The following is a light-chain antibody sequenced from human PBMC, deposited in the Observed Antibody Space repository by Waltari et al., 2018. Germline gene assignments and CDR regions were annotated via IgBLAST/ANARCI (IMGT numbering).Light chain of an antibody. Sequence: QSALTQPASVSGSPGQSITISCTGTSSDIGPYDYVSWYQQHPGKAPKLIIYDVTCRPSGISDRFSGSKYGNTASLTISGLQAEDEAFYHCSSYETSNTVVFGGGTKLTVL. CDR2: DVT. V-gene: IGLV2-14*03. CDR1: SSDIGPYDY. CDR3: SSYETSNTVV. J-gene: IGLJ2*01.